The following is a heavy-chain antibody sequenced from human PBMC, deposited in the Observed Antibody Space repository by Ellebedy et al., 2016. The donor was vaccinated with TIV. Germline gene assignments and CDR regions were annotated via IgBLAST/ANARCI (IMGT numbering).Heavy chain of an antibody. D-gene: IGHD2-2*01. CDR1: GGSFSGYF. Sequence: SETLSLXXGVYGGSFSGYFWSWIRQAPGKGLEWIGESNHNGNTNYNPSLKSRVTISVDTSKNQFSLKLSSVSAADTAVYYCTKRCRFATCYDNLEYWGQGGLVAVSS. V-gene: IGHV4-34*01. CDR2: SNHNGNT. CDR3: TKRCRFATCYDNLEY. J-gene: IGHJ4*02.